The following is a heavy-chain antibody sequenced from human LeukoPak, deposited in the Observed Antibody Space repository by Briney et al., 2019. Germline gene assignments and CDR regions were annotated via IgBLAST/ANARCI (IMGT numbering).Heavy chain of an antibody. D-gene: IGHD3-3*01. CDR3: ARAGYYTKYYFDS. V-gene: IGHV3-7*01. J-gene: IGHJ4*02. Sequence: GGSLRLSCAASGFTFSNAWMSWVRQAPGKGLEWVANIKQDGSEKYYVDSVKGRFTISRDNAKNSLYLQMNSLRAEDTAVYHCARAGYYTKYYFDSWGQGTLVTVSS. CDR2: IKQDGSEK. CDR1: GFTFSNAW.